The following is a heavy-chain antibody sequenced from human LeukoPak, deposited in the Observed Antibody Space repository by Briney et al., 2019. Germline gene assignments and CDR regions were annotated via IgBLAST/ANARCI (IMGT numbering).Heavy chain of an antibody. J-gene: IGHJ4*02. Sequence: GGSLRLSCAASGFTFSSYAMSWVRQAPGKGLEWVSAISGSGGSTCYADSVKGRFTISRDNSKNTLYLQMNSLRAEDTAVYYCAKDGYCSSTSCQFDYWGQGTLVTVSS. D-gene: IGHD2-2*01. CDR3: AKDGYCSSTSCQFDY. V-gene: IGHV3-23*01. CDR2: ISGSGGST. CDR1: GFTFSSYA.